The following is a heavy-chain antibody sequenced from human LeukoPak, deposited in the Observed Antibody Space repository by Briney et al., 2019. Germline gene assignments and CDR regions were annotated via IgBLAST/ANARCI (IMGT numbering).Heavy chain of an antibody. CDR1: GFIFSRYS. J-gene: IGHJ4*02. CDR2: ISSSNSTI. V-gene: IGHV3-48*04. Sequence: GGSLRLSCAASGFIFSRYSMNWVRQAPGKWLEWVSYISSSNSTIYYADSVKGRFTISRDNAKNSLYLQMNSLRAEDTAVYYCARATVAGRGSLDYWGQGTPVTVPS. D-gene: IGHD6-19*01. CDR3: ARATVAGRGSLDY.